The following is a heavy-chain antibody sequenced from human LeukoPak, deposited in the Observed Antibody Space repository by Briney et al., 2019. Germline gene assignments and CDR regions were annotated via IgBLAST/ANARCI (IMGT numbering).Heavy chain of an antibody. D-gene: IGHD2-2*01. CDR2: ISSTSAYI. Sequence: GGSLRLSCVASGFALRSYTVTWVRQAPGKGLEWVSSISSTSAYIYYAESVKGRFSISRDNAKNSLYLQMNSLRAEDTAVYYCASSLGGYCSSTSCYNWFDPWGQGTLVTVSS. CDR1: GFALRSYT. V-gene: IGHV3-21*01. J-gene: IGHJ5*02. CDR3: ASSLGGYCSSTSCYNWFDP.